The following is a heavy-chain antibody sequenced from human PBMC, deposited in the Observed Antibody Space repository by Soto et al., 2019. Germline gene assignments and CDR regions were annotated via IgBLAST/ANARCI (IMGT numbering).Heavy chain of an antibody. V-gene: IGHV4-31*11. Sequence: SETLSLTCAVSGGSIISGGYYLNLIRQHPGKGLEWIGYIYYSGSTYYSPSLKSRVTISLDTSKNQFSLRLRSVTAADTAVYYCATCVGIEDLNPPFAYWGQGTLATVSS. CDR1: GGSIISGGYY. CDR3: ATCVGIEDLNPPFAY. J-gene: IGHJ4*02. CDR2: IYYSGST. D-gene: IGHD7-27*01.